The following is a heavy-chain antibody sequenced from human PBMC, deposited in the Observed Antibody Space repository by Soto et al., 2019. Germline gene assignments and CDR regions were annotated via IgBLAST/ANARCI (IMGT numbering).Heavy chain of an antibody. CDR2: IIPIFGTA. Sequence: QVQLQQSGAEVKKPGSSVKVSCKASGGTFSSYAISWVRQAPGQGLEWMGGIIPIFGTANYAQKFQGRVTITADESTSKAYMELSSLRSEDTAVYYCAINGIVGVPAVIGSYGMDVWGQGTTVTVSS. CDR3: AINGIVGVPAVIGSYGMDV. CDR1: GGTFSSYA. D-gene: IGHD2-2*02. J-gene: IGHJ6*02. V-gene: IGHV1-69*01.